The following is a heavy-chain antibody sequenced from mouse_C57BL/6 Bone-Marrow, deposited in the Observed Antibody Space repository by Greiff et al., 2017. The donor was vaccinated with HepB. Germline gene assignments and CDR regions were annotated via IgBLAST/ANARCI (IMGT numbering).Heavy chain of an antibody. CDR3: VLYYYGSSSWYFDV. V-gene: IGHV1-55*01. D-gene: IGHD1-1*01. J-gene: IGHJ1*03. Sequence: QVQLQQPGAELVKPGASVKMSCKASGYTFTSYWITWVKQRPGQGLEWIGDIYPGSGSTNYNEKFKSKATLTVDTSSSTAYMQLSSLTSEDPAVYYCVLYYYGSSSWYFDVWGTGTTVTVSS. CDR2: IYPGSGST. CDR1: GYTFTSYW.